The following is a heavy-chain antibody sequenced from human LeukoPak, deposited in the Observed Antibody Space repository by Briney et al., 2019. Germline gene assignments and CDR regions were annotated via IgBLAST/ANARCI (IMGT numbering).Heavy chain of an antibody. V-gene: IGHV3-23*01. CDR1: GFTFSSYA. D-gene: IGHD3-16*01. Sequence: GGSLTLSCVASGFTFSSYAMSWVRQAPGKGLEWVSLIIDDGHTKSYADSVKGRFIISRDNSKNTLFLQMNSLRAEDTAVYYCAKYGGHPLPHYYLDYWGQGTQVTVSS. CDR3: AKYGGHPLPHYYLDY. CDR2: IIDDGHTK. J-gene: IGHJ4*02.